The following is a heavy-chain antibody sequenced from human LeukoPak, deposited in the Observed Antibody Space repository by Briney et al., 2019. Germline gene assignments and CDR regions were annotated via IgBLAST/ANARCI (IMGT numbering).Heavy chain of an antibody. V-gene: IGHV4-61*02. J-gene: IGHJ2*01. CDR2: IYTSGST. D-gene: IGHD6-19*01. Sequence: SETLSLTCTVSGGSISSGSYYWSWIRQPAGKGLEWIGRIYTSGSTNYNPSLKSRVTISVDTSKNQFSLKLSSVTAADTAVYYCARVLVAGSTFDRYWYFDLWGRGTLVTVSS. CDR3: ARVLVAGSTFDRYWYFDL. CDR1: GGSISSGSYY.